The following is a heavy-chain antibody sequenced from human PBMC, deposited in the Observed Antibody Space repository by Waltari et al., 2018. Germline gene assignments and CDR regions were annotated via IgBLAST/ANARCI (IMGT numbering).Heavy chain of an antibody. Sequence: EVPLVESGGALVQPGGSLRLSCTASGLTLSDHYMDWVRQAPGKGLEWVASSRNKHNDYTTEYAASVKGRFAVSRDASDNSLYLQMSNLQIEDTAVYYCSRCFRIGDAWLNDYWGQGTLVTVTS. CDR3: SRCFRIGDAWLNDY. D-gene: IGHD3-9*01. J-gene: IGHJ4*02. CDR2: SRNKHNDYTT. V-gene: IGHV3-72*01. CDR1: GLTLSDHY.